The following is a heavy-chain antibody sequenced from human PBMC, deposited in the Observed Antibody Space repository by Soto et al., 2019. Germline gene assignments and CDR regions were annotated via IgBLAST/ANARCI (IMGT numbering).Heavy chain of an antibody. CDR2: IKSKTDGGTT. Sequence: EVQLVESGGGLVKPGGSLRLSCAASGFTFSNAWMSWVRQAPGKGLEWVGRIKSKTDGGTTDYAAPVKGRFTISRDDSKNTLYLQMNSLKTEDTAVYYCTTDADLYYDILTGIFPDAFDIWGQGTMVTVSS. CDR1: GFTFSNAW. D-gene: IGHD3-9*01. CDR3: TTDADLYYDILTGIFPDAFDI. J-gene: IGHJ3*02. V-gene: IGHV3-15*01.